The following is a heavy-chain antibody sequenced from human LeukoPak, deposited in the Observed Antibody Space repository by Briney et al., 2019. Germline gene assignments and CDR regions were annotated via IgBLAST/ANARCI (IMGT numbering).Heavy chain of an antibody. D-gene: IGHD3-3*01. CDR2: ISGSGGST. V-gene: IGHV3-23*01. CDR1: GFTFSSYG. J-gene: IGHJ4*02. CDR3: ARGGYYPDY. Sequence: PGGSLRLSCAASGFTFSSYGMHWVRQAPGKGLECISAISGSGGSTYYADSVKGRFTISRDNPKNTLYLQMNSLRAEDTAVYYCARGGYYPDYWGQGTLVTVSS.